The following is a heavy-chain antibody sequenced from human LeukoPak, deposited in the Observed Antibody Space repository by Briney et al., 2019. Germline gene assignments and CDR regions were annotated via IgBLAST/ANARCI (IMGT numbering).Heavy chain of an antibody. D-gene: IGHD2-15*01. J-gene: IGHJ4*02. CDR2: IIPIFGTA. Sequence: SVKVSCKASGGTFSIYAISWARQAPGQGLEWMGGIIPIFGTANYAQKFQGRVTITADESTSTAYMELSSLRSEDTAVYYCARDPEYYCSGGSCYSYWGQGTLVTVSS. CDR3: ARDPEYYCSGGSCYSY. V-gene: IGHV1-69*13. CDR1: GGTFSIYA.